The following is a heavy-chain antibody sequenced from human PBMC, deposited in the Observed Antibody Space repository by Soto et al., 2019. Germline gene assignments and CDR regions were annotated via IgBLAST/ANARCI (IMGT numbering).Heavy chain of an antibody. Sequence: EVQLLESGGGLVQPGGSLRLSCATSGFTFSDHAMHWVRQAPGEGLEWVSGIRGDFVTTPYADSVKGRFTISRDNSQSTLYLQMNSLRAEDTAIYYGVKEGKMGVEGFDFWGQGTLVTVSS. CDR3: VKEGKMGVEGFDF. CDR2: IRGDFVTT. J-gene: IGHJ4*02. V-gene: IGHV3-23*01. CDR1: GFTFSDHA. D-gene: IGHD1-26*01.